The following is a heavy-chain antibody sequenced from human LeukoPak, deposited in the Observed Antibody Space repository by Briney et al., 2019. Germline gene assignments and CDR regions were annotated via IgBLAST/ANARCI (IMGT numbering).Heavy chain of an antibody. Sequence: HSGASLRLSCAASGFPFSTYAMSWVRQAPGKGLEWVSSIRGSDGSTYYADSVKGRFAISRDNSKNTLYLQMNSLRAEDTAVYYCAKDVYGDYGGLDYWGQGTLVTVSS. J-gene: IGHJ4*02. V-gene: IGHV3-23*01. CDR1: GFPFSTYA. D-gene: IGHD4-17*01. CDR3: AKDVYGDYGGLDY. CDR2: IRGSDGST.